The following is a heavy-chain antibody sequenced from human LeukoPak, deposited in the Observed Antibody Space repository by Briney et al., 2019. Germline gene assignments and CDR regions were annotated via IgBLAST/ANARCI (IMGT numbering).Heavy chain of an antibody. Sequence: GSLRLSCAASGFTFSSYWMSWVRQAPGKGLEWIGEINHSGSTNYNPSLKSRVTISVDTSKNQFSLKLSSVTAADTAVYYCARQRLYSSSWYVDWGQGTLVTLSS. CDR2: INHSGST. D-gene: IGHD6-13*01. J-gene: IGHJ4*02. V-gene: IGHV4-34*01. CDR3: ARQRLYSSSWYVD. CDR1: GFTFSSYW.